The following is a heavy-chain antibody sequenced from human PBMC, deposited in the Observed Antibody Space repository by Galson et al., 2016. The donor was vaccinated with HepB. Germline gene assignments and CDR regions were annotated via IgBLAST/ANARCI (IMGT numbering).Heavy chain of an antibody. D-gene: IGHD3/OR15-3a*01. Sequence: SLRLSCATSGFTFSDYAMTWVRQAPGKGLEWVSTISGRGDTTYSADSVKGRFTISRDNSKNTLYLQMSSLRAEDTAVYSCARSSKSFYDLWTASYYYYAMDVWGQGTTVTVSS. V-gene: IGHV3-23*01. J-gene: IGHJ6*02. CDR2: ISGRGDTT. CDR3: ARSSKSFYDLWTASYYYYAMDV. CDR1: GFTFSDYA.